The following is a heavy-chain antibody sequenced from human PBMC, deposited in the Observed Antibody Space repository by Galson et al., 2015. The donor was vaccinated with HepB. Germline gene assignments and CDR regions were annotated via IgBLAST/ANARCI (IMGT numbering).Heavy chain of an antibody. Sequence: SLRLSCAASGFTFSSYAMSWVRQAPGKGLEWVSAISGSGGSTYYADSVKGRFTISRDNSKNTLYLQMNSLRAEDTAVYYCAKDASAYYYDSSGEGYWGQGTLVTVSS. CDR3: AKDASAYYYDSSGEGY. V-gene: IGHV3-23*01. CDR1: GFTFSSYA. CDR2: ISGSGGST. D-gene: IGHD3-22*01. J-gene: IGHJ4*02.